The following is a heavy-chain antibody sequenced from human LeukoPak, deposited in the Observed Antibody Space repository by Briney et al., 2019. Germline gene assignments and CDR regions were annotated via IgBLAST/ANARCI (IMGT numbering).Heavy chain of an antibody. V-gene: IGHV3-48*01. CDR3: TRNLGS. CDR2: VGTSSGAI. Sequence: GGSLRLSCSASGFTFSTYTMNWVRQDPGKGLEWVSFVGTSSGAIYYADSVKGRFTISRDDAKKSLYLQMNSLRGEDTAVYYCTRNLGSWGQGALVTVSS. J-gene: IGHJ5*01. CDR1: GFTFSTYT.